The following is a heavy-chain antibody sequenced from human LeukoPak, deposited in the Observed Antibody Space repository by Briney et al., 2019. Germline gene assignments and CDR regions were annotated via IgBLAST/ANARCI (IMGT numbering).Heavy chain of an antibody. Sequence: PGGSLRLSCAASGFTFSSYWMHWVRQAPGKGLVWVSRINSDGSSTSYADSVKGRFTIPRDNAKNTLYLQMNSLRAEDTAVYYCARASRHDGINFDYWGQGTLVTVSS. CDR1: GFTFSSYW. CDR3: ARASRHDGINFDY. CDR2: INSDGSST. J-gene: IGHJ4*02. V-gene: IGHV3-74*01. D-gene: IGHD1-14*01.